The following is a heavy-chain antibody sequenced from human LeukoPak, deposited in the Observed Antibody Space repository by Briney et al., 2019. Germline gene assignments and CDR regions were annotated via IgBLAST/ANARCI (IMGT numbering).Heavy chain of an antibody. J-gene: IGHJ5*02. Sequence: ASVKVSCKASGYTFTSYDINWVRQATGHGLEWMGWMNPNSGNTGYAQKFQGRVTITADESTSTAYMELSSLRSEDTAVYYCARDRGPPIAYCGGDCYSAWGWFDPWGQGTLVTVSS. CDR2: MNPNSGNT. CDR3: ARDRGPPIAYCGGDCYSAWGWFDP. V-gene: IGHV1-8*01. CDR1: GYTFTSYD. D-gene: IGHD2-21*02.